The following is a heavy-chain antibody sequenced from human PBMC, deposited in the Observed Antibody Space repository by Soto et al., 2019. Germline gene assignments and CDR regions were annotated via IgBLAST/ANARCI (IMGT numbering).Heavy chain of an antibody. J-gene: IGHJ6*02. Sequence: ASVKVSCKASGYTFTSYGISWVRQAPGQGLEWMGWISAYNGNTNYAQKLQGRVTMTTDTSTSTAYMELRSLRSDDTAVYYCASSVTDFWSGYYGRDYYYSMDVWGQGTTVTVSS. CDR1: GYTFTSYG. D-gene: IGHD3-3*01. CDR2: ISAYNGNT. CDR3: ASSVTDFWSGYYGRDYYYSMDV. V-gene: IGHV1-18*01.